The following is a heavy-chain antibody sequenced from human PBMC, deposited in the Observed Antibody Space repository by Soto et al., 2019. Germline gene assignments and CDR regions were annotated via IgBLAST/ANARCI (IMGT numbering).Heavy chain of an antibody. J-gene: IGHJ4*02. CDR1: GGSINSYW. V-gene: IGHV4-4*07. Sequence: SETLSLTCSVSGGSINSYWWSWIRQPAGKGLEWIGRVYSSGTTDYNPSLNSRATMSVETSKNQFSLKLTSVTAAHTAVYYCARDIGSYAYAEGYWGQGIQVTVSS. CDR2: VYSSGTT. CDR3: ARDIGSYAYAEGY. D-gene: IGHD2-2*01.